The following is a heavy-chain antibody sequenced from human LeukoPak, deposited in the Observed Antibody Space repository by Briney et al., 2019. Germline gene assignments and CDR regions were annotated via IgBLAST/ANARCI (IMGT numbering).Heavy chain of an antibody. J-gene: IGHJ4*02. Sequence: SVKVSCKASEGTFSSYAISWVRQAPGQGLEWMGGIIPIFGTANYAQKFQGRVTITADESTSTAYMELSSLRSEDTAVYYCARGREEALAVAGTGVYFDYWGQGTLVTVSS. CDR2: IIPIFGTA. D-gene: IGHD6-19*01. V-gene: IGHV1-69*13. CDR3: ARGREEALAVAGTGVYFDY. CDR1: EGTFSSYA.